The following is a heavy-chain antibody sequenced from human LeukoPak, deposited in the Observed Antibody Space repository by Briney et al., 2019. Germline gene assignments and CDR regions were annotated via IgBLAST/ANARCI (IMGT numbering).Heavy chain of an antibody. CDR3: ARGYSSSWYWDY. CDR2: IYYSGST. J-gene: IGHJ4*02. D-gene: IGHD6-13*01. Sequence: PSETLSLTCTVSGGPISSYSWSWIRQPPGRGVEWIGHIYYSGSTNYNPALKSRVTISVDTSKNQFSLRLSSVTAADTAVYYCARGYSSSWYWDYWGQGTLVTVSS. V-gene: IGHV4-59*13. CDR1: GGPISSYS.